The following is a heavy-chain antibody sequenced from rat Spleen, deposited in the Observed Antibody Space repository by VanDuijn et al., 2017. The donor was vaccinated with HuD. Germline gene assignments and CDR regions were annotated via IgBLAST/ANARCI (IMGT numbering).Heavy chain of an antibody. Sequence: QVQLKESGPGLVQPSQTLSLTCTVAGFSLTSYNVHWVRQPPGKGLEWMGVIWTGGSTTYNSLFKSRLSITRDTSKSQVFLKMNSLQTEDTANYYCARDGGELGYWGQGIMVTVSS. V-gene: IGHV2-41*01. CDR2: IWTGGST. J-gene: IGHJ2*01. CDR3: ARDGGELGY. D-gene: IGHD4-3*01. CDR1: GFSLTSYN.